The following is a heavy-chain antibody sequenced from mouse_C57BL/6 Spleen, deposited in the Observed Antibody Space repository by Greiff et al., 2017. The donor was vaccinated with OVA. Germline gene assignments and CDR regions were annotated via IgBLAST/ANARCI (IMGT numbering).Heavy chain of an antibody. D-gene: IGHD1-1*01. J-gene: IGHJ2*01. CDR3: ARENYGSLFDY. V-gene: IGHV1-55*01. Sequence: VQLQQPGAELVKPGASVRMSCKASGYTFTSYWITWVKQRPGQGLEWIGDIYPGSGSTNYNEKFKSKATLTVDTSSSTAYMQLSSLTSDDSAVYYCARENYGSLFDYWGQGTTLTVSS. CDR1: GYTFTSYW. CDR2: IYPGSGST.